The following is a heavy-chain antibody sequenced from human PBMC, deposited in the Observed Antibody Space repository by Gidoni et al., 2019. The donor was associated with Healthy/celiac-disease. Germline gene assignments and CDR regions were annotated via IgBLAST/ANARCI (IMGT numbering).Heavy chain of an antibody. CDR2: IYHSGST. J-gene: IGHJ3*02. CDR1: GYSISSGYY. CDR3: ARTLGVHIVVVNNDAFDI. D-gene: IGHD2-21*01. Sequence: QVQLQESGPGLVKPSETLSLTCAVSGYSISSGYYWGWIRQPPGKGLEWIGSIYHSGSTYYNPSLKSRVTISVDTSKNQFSLKLSSVTAADTAVYYCARTLGVHIVVVNNDAFDIWGQGTMVTVPS. V-gene: IGHV4-38-2*01.